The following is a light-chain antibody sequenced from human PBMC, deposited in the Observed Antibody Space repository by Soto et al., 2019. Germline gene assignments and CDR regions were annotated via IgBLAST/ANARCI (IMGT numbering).Light chain of an antibody. CDR1: QSVSDY. CDR3: QQRSNWPT. CDR2: GAS. Sequence: ETLMTQSPATLSVSPGERATLSCRASQSVSDYLAWYQQRPGQAPRLLIFGASTRATGFPARFSGSGSGTEFTLTISSLEPEDFAVYYCQQRSNWPTFGQGTRLEIK. V-gene: IGKV3-15*01. J-gene: IGKJ5*01.